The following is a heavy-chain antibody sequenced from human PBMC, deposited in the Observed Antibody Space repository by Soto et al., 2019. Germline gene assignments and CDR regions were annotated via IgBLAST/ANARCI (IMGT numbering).Heavy chain of an antibody. D-gene: IGHD6-19*01. CDR2: ISYDGSNK. J-gene: IGHJ4*02. CDR3: AKDGIQYSSGWLYYFDY. CDR1: GFTFSSYG. V-gene: IGHV3-30*18. Sequence: PGGSLRLSCAASGFTFSSYGMHWVRQAPGKGLEWVAVISYDGSNKYYADSVKGRFTISRDNSKNTLYLQMNSLRAEDTAVYYCAKDGIQYSSGWLYYFDYWGQGTLVTVSS.